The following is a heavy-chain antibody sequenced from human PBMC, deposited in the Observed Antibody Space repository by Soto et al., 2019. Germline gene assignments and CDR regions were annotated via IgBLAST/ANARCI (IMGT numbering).Heavy chain of an antibody. J-gene: IGHJ4*02. Sequence: RPSETLSLTCAVYGGSFSSYHWSWIRQTPGKGLEWIGEINHLTTTNYNPSLKSRVIISLDTPKNQFSLKLSSVTAADTAVYYCARGYDTALAPIFWGQGLLVTVSS. CDR2: INHLTTT. D-gene: IGHD5-18*01. CDR1: GGSFSSYH. CDR3: ARGYDTALAPIF. V-gene: IGHV4-34*01.